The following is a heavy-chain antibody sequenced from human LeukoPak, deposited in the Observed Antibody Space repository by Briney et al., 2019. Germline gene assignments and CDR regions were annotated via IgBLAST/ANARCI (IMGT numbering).Heavy chain of an antibody. Sequence: ASVKVSCKASGYTFTGYYMHWVRQAPGQGLEWMGWISAYNGNTNYAQKLQGRVTMTTDTSTSTAYMELRSLRSDDTAAYYCARDLLGSWPGGGYWGQGTLVTVSS. CDR2: ISAYNGNT. J-gene: IGHJ4*02. CDR1: GYTFTGYY. D-gene: IGHD6-13*01. V-gene: IGHV1-18*04. CDR3: ARDLLGSWPGGGY.